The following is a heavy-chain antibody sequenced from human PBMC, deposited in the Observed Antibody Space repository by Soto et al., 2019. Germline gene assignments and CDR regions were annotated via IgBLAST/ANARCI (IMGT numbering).Heavy chain of an antibody. D-gene: IGHD2-2*01. V-gene: IGHV3-23*01. J-gene: IGHJ4*02. Sequence: AGGSLRLSFATSGFTFSRYAMSWVRQAPGKGLEWVSAISGSGGSTYYADSGKGRFTISRDNSKNTLYLKMNSLRAEDTAVYYCAKDSHIVVVPAANFDYWGQGTLVTVSS. CDR1: GFTFSRYA. CDR3: AKDSHIVVVPAANFDY. CDR2: ISGSGGST.